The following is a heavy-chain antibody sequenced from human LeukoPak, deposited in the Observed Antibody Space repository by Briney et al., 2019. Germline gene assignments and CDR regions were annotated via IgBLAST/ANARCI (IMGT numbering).Heavy chain of an antibody. V-gene: IGHV3-7*01. CDR1: GFTFSSYW. Sequence: GGSLRLSCAASGFTFSSYWMAWVRQAPGKGLAWVANIKGDESARHQADSVKGRFTISRDNTRNSLYLQMTNLRGDDTAVYYCARDVVGSLDYWGQGTLVTVSS. CDR2: IKGDESAR. J-gene: IGHJ4*02. CDR3: ARDVVGSLDY. D-gene: IGHD1-26*01.